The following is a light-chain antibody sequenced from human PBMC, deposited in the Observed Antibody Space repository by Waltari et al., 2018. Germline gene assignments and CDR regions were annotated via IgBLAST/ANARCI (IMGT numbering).Light chain of an antibody. CDR1: QGVGKY. V-gene: IGKV3-20*01. Sequence: EIVLTQSPGTLSLSPGERDTLSCRASQGVGKYLAWYQQRPGQAPRLLLYHASIRATGIPDRFSGSGFGTDFSLTISRLEPEEFAVYYCQKYDFLPATFGQGTTVEIK. CDR3: QKYDFLPAT. CDR2: HAS. J-gene: IGKJ1*01.